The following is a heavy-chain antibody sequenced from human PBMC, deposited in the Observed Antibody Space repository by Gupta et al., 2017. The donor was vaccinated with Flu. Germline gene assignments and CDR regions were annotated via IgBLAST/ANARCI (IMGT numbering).Heavy chain of an antibody. V-gene: IGHV3-48*02. CDR2: IGSGGNT. J-gene: IGHJ4*02. CDR1: GFTFSDSH. D-gene: IGHD3-16*01. Sequence: EVQLVESGGGLVQPGGSLRLTCVISGFTFSDSHMNWIRQAPGKGLEWISYIGSGGNTDYADSVRGRFTISRDNARDSLFLQMNSLRDEDTALYYCARVLNWAFIFWGQGALVTVSS. CDR3: ARVLNWAFIF.